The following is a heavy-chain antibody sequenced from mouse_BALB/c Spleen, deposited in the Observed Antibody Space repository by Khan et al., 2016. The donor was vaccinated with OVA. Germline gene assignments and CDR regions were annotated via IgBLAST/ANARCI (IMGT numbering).Heavy chain of an antibody. CDR3: ARDYGSSYAMDY. Sequence: QVQLQQSGAELVRPGASAKLSCKTSGYIFTSYWFHWVKQRSGQGLEWIARMYPGTGRTYYNEKFKGKATLTAAKSSSTAYMQLSSLKSQDPAVYLCARDYGSSYAMDYWGQRTSVTISS. J-gene: IGHJ4*01. V-gene: IGHV1S132*01. CDR1: GYIFTSYW. D-gene: IGHD1-1*01. CDR2: MYPGTGRT.